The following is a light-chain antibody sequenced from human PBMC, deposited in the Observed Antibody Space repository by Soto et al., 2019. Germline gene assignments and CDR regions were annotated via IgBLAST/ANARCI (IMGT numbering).Light chain of an antibody. CDR3: SSYTSSSTPVV. V-gene: IGLV2-14*01. Sequence: QSALTQPASVSGSPGQSITISCTGTSSDVGGYNYVSWYQQHPGKDPNLMIYDVSNRPSGVSNRFSGSKSGNTASLTISGIQAEDEADYYCSSYTSSSTPVVFGGGTKVTV. CDR1: SSDVGGYNY. CDR2: DVS. J-gene: IGLJ2*01.